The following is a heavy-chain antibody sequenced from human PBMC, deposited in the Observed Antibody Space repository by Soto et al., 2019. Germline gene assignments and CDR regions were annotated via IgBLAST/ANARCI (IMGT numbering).Heavy chain of an antibody. CDR2: ISGSGGST. CDR1: GFTFSSYA. CDR3: AKGAEWLLSSLFDY. D-gene: IGHD3-3*01. Sequence: EVQLLESGGGLVQPGGSLRLSCAASGFTFSSYAMSCVRQAPGKGLEWVSAISGSGGSTYYADSVKGRFTISRDNTKNTLYLKMNSLRAEDTAVYYCAKGAEWLLSSLFDYWGQGTLVTVSS. V-gene: IGHV3-23*01. J-gene: IGHJ4*02.